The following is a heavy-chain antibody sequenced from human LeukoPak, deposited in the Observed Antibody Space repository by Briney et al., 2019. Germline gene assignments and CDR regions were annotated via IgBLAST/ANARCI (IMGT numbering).Heavy chain of an antibody. V-gene: IGHV3-23*01. CDR3: VRQSVTGISHLDY. CDR1: GFTFSSYA. D-gene: IGHD2-21*02. CDR2: ISGSDGRI. Sequence: GGSLRLSCTASGFTFSSYAMSWVRQAPGKGLEWVSVISGSDGRIYYADSVKGRSTISRDNSKNTLYLQMNSLRDEDTAVYRCVRQSVTGISHLDYWGQGTLVTVSS. J-gene: IGHJ4*02.